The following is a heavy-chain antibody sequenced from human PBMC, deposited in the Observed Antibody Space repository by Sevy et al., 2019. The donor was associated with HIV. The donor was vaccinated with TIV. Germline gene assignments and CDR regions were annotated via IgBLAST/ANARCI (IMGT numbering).Heavy chain of an antibody. V-gene: IGHV1-18*01. D-gene: IGHD1-26*01. Sequence: ASVKVSCKASGYTFTNYHITWVRQAPGQGLEWMGWITPNNGNTNYAQRLRGRVTMTTDTSTSTAYMELMSLRSDDTAVYYCARAPSGSQGPGQYFHHWGQGTLVTVSS. CDR3: ARAPSGSQGPGQYFHH. J-gene: IGHJ1*01. CDR1: GYTFTNYH. CDR2: ITPNNGNT.